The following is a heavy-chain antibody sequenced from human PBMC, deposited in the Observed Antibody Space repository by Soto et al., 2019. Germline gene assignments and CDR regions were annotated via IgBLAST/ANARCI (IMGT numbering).Heavy chain of an antibody. CDR2: IYHSGST. V-gene: IGHV4-38-2*02. J-gene: IGHJ4*02. CDR1: GYSISSGYY. CDR3: ARDSPYYYDSSGYYPFDD. D-gene: IGHD3-22*01. Sequence: SETLSLTCAVSGYSISSGYYWGFIRQPPGKGLEWIGRIYHSGSTYYNPSLKSRVTISVDTSKNQFSLKLSSVTAADTAVYYCARDSPYYYDSSGYYPFDDWGQGTLVTVSS.